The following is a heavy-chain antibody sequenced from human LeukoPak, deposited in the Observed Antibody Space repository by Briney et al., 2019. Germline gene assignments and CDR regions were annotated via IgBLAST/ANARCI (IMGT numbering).Heavy chain of an antibody. CDR1: GGSISSHY. Sequence: SETLSLTCSVSGGSISSHYWSWIRQPPGKGLEWIGYIYYSGCTKYNPSLKSRVTISVDTSKNQFSLKLSSVTAADTAVYYCARGGTTVTPGLLWFDPWGQGTLVTVSS. CDR3: ARGGTTVTPGLLWFDP. D-gene: IGHD4-17*01. CDR2: IYYSGCT. V-gene: IGHV4-59*11. J-gene: IGHJ5*02.